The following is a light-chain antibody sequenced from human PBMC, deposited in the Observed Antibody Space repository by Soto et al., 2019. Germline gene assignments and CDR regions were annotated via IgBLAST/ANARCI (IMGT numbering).Light chain of an antibody. Sequence: DIQVTQSPSSLSASVGDRVTITCRASQSVSSWLAWYQQKPGKAPKVLIYDASSLESGVPSRFSGSGSGTEFTLTISSLQPDDFATYYCRQYNRYWTFGQGTKV. CDR1: QSVSSW. CDR2: DAS. J-gene: IGKJ1*01. CDR3: RQYNRYWT. V-gene: IGKV1-5*01.